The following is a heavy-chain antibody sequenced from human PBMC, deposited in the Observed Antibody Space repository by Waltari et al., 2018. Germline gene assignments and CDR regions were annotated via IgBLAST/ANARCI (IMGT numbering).Heavy chain of an antibody. CDR2: IYYSGTT. D-gene: IGHD2-2*01. J-gene: IGHJ5*02. CDR1: GGSISSSSYY. Sequence: QLQLQESGPGLVKPSETLSLTCTVSGGSISSSSYYWGWIRQPPGKGLEWIGSIYYSGTTYYNPSLKSRVTISVDTPKNQFSLKLSSVTAADTAVYYCARAGADIVVEPAASLVWFDPWGQGTLVTVSS. CDR3: ARAGADIVVEPAASLVWFDP. V-gene: IGHV4-39*07.